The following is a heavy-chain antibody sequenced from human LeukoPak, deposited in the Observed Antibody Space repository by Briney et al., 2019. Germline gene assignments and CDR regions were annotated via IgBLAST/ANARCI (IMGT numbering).Heavy chain of an antibody. V-gene: IGHV4-39*01. J-gene: IGHJ3*02. CDR1: GASVSSSDYY. CDR3: ASGGYSSGWYGSFDI. CDR2: LYSGGLT. D-gene: IGHD6-19*01. Sequence: SETLSLTCTVSGASVSSSDYYWGWIRQPPGKGLEWIGSLYSGGLTYYNPSLKSRVTISVDTSKNQFSLKVTSVTAADTAVYSCASGGYSSGWYGSFDIWGQWTVVTVSS.